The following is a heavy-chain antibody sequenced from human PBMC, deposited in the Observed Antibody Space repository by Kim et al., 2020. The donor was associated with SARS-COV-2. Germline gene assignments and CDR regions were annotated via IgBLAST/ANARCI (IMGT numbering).Heavy chain of an antibody. D-gene: IGHD3-22*01. CDR3: ARDHGTTYYYDSSGSGLFGY. V-gene: IGHV3-7*03. CDR2: IKQDGSEK. Sequence: GGSLRLSCAASGFTFSSYWMSWVRQAPGKGLEWVANIKQDGSEKYYVDSVKGRFTISRDNAKNSLYLQMNSLRAEDTAVYYCARDHGTTYYYDSSGSGLFGYWGQGTLVTVSS. CDR1: GFTFSSYW. J-gene: IGHJ4*02.